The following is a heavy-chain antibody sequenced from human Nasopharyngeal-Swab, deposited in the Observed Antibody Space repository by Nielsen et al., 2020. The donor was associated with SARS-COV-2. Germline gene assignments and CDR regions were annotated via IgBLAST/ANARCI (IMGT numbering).Heavy chain of an antibody. CDR2: MNPNSGNT. D-gene: IGHD4-17*01. V-gene: IGHV1-8*02. CDR1: GGTFSSYA. J-gene: IGHJ6*02. Sequence: ASVKVSCKASGGTFSSYAISWVRQATGQGLEWMGWMNPNSGNTGYAQKFQGRVTMTRNTSISTAYMELSSLRSEDTAVYYCARGHGDYVDYYYYGMDVWGQGTTVTVSS. CDR3: ARGHGDYVDYYYYGMDV.